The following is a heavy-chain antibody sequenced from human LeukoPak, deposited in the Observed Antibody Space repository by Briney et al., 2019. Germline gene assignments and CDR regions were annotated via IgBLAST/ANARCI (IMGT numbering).Heavy chain of an antibody. D-gene: IGHD4-11*01. CDR2: ISGRGDTT. J-gene: IGHJ4*02. V-gene: IGHV3-23*01. CDR3: AKELTTERAPGVDS. CDR1: GFTFSSYS. Sequence: TGGSLRLSCTASGFTFSSYSMSWVRQGPGTGLEWVSAISGRGDTTLYADSVKGRFSISRDNSKKTLYLQVNSLRAEDTAVYFCAKELTTERAPGVDSWGQGTLVTVSS.